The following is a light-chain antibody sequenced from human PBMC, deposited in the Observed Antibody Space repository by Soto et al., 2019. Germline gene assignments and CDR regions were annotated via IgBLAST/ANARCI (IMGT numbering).Light chain of an antibody. Sequence: EIVLTQSPGTLSLSPGAPDTLSCRARQTVGTNFLAWYQQKPGQAPRLLMFGTSNRATDIPDRFGGSGSGTDFTLTISRLEPEDVAVYYCQHYSRTLPWTFGQGTKVDI. V-gene: IGKV3-20*01. CDR3: QHYSRTLPWT. CDR2: GTS. J-gene: IGKJ1*01. CDR1: QTVGTNF.